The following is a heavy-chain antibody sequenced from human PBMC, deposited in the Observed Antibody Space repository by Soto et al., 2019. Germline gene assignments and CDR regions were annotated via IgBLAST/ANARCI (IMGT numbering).Heavy chain of an antibody. Sequence: QVQLVQSGAEVKKPGSSVKVSCKASGGTFSSYTISWVRQAPGQGLEWMGRIIPILGIANYAQKFQGRVTITADKSTSTAYMELSSLRSEDTAVYYCARGLRWLKDRANWFDPWGQGTLVTVSS. V-gene: IGHV1-69*02. J-gene: IGHJ5*02. CDR1: GGTFSSYT. CDR2: IIPILGIA. D-gene: IGHD4-17*01. CDR3: ARGLRWLKDRANWFDP.